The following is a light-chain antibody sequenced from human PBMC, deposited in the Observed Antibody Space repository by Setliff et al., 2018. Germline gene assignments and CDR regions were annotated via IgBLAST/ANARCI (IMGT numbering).Light chain of an antibody. J-gene: IGLJ2*01. CDR2: QNS. Sequence: QSVLTQPLSASGTPGQRVTISCSGSSSNIGSKTVNWYQQLPGTAPKLLMFQNSQRPSGVPDRFSGSKSGTSASLAISGLQSEDEADYYCSTWDDSLNSVVFGGGTKVTVL. CDR3: STWDDSLNSVV. V-gene: IGLV1-44*01. CDR1: SSNIGSKT.